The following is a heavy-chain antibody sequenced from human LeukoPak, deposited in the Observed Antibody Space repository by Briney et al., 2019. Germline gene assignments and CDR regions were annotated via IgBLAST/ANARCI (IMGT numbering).Heavy chain of an antibody. CDR3: ARSDLKYYYYYYGMDV. CDR1: GGSISSYY. Sequence: PSETLSLTCTVAGGSISSYYWNWIRQPPGKGLEWIGYIYDSGSTNYNPSLKSRVTISVDTSKTQFSLKLSSVTAADAVVYYCARSDLKYYYYYYGMDVWGQGTTVTVSS. D-gene: IGHD2-21*01. CDR2: IYDSGST. V-gene: IGHV4-59*08. J-gene: IGHJ6*02.